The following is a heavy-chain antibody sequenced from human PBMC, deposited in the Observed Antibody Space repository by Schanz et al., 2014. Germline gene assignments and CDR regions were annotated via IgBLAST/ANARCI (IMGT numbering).Heavy chain of an antibody. V-gene: IGHV1-69*01. J-gene: IGHJ6*01. CDR3: ARENLSRANALGYWREAYVEDV. D-gene: IGHD2-15*01. Sequence: KKPGSSVKVSCKASGGTFSGYAISWVRQAPGQGLEWLGGIVPLLVTTNDAQKFQGRVRIAVAESTRTVQIELSSLRSEDTSLYYCARENLSRANALGYWREAYVEDV. CDR1: GGTFSGYA. CDR2: IVPLLVTT.